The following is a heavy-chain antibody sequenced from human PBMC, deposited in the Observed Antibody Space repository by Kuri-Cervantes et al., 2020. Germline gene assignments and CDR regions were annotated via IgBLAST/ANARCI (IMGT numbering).Heavy chain of an antibody. J-gene: IGHJ4*02. Sequence: GGSLRLSCAASGFTFSSYAMHWVRQAPGKGLEWVAVISYDGSNKYYADSVKGRFTISRDNAKNSLYLQMNSLRDEDTAVYYCARGLYYYDSSGYPFDYWGQGTLVTVSS. CDR3: ARGLYYYDSSGYPFDY. V-gene: IGHV3-30-3*01. CDR1: GFTFSSYA. CDR2: ISYDGSNK. D-gene: IGHD3-22*01.